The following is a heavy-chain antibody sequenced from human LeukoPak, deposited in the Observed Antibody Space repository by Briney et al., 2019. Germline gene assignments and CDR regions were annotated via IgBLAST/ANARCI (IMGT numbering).Heavy chain of an antibody. CDR1: GGSISSYY. Sequence: SETLSLTCTVSGGSISSYYWSWVRQPPGKGLEWIGYIYYSGSTNYNPSLKSRVTISVDTSKNQFSLKLSSVTAADTAVYYCAREERSESYAGAFGYWGQGTLVTVSS. CDR3: AREERSESYAGAFGY. CDR2: IYYSGST. V-gene: IGHV4-59*12. D-gene: IGHD1-26*01. J-gene: IGHJ4*02.